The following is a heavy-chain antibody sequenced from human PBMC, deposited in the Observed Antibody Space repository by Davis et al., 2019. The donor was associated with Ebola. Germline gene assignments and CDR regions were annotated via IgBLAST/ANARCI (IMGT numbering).Heavy chain of an antibody. CDR3: AKDMGKVRFYGDSFYYYGMDV. J-gene: IGHJ6*02. CDR1: GFTFSSYS. CDR2: ISSSSSTI. Sequence: PGGSLRLSCAASGFTFSSYSMNWVRQAPGKGLEWVSYISSSSSTIYYADSVKGRFTISRDNAKNSLYLQMNSLRAEDTALYYCAKDMGKVRFYGDSFYYYGMDVWGQGTTVTVSS. D-gene: IGHD4-17*01. V-gene: IGHV3-48*04.